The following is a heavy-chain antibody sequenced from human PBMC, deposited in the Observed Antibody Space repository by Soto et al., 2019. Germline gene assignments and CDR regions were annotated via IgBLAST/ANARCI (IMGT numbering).Heavy chain of an antibody. J-gene: IGHJ3*02. D-gene: IGHD2-15*01. Sequence: EVQLVQSGAEVKKPGESLRISCKGSGYSFTSYWISWVRQMPGKGLEWMGRIDPSDSYTNYSPSFQGHVTISADKSISTAYLQWSRFKASDTAMYYCARHLYCSGGSCYSEPDAFDIWGQGTMVTVSS. CDR2: IDPSDSYT. CDR3: ARHLYCSGGSCYSEPDAFDI. CDR1: GYSFTSYW. V-gene: IGHV5-10-1*01.